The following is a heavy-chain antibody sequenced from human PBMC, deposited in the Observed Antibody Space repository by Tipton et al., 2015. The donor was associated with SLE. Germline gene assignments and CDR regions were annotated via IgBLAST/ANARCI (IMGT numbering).Heavy chain of an antibody. CDR3: ATEPSSVDY. J-gene: IGHJ4*02. V-gene: IGHV3-30*04. CDR2: ISYDGSNK. CDR1: GFTFSSYA. Sequence: SLRLSCAAPGFTFSSYAMHWVRQAPGKGLEWVAVISYDGSNKYYADSVKGRFTISRDNSKNTLYLQMNSLRAEDTAVYYCATEPSSVDYWGQGTLVTVS.